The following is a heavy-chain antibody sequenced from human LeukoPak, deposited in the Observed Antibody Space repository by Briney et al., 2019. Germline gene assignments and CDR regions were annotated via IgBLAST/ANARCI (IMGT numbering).Heavy chain of an antibody. CDR1: G. J-gene: IGHJ3*02. Sequence: ASVKVSCKASGWVRQAPGQGLEGVGWISAYKGNKNYAQKVQGRVTMTADTSTSTAYMDLRSLRSDDTAVYYCASSGGRGYYYDSSGYPFDAFDIWGQGTMVTVSS. CDR3: ASSGGRGYYYDSSGYPFDAFDI. CDR2: ISAYKGNK. V-gene: IGHV1-18*01. D-gene: IGHD3-22*01.